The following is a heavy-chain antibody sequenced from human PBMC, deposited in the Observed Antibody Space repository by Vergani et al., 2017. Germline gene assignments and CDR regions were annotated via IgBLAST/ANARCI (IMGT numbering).Heavy chain of an antibody. D-gene: IGHD1-1*01. CDR1: GFTSSYYG. CDR3: ATKSCGTPGCQIGYFRE. V-gene: IGHV3-30*03. Sequence: QVHLVESGGGVVQPGRSLRLSCVVSGFTSSYYGMHWVRQAPGKGLEWVAVISYYGTQKYYADSVKGRFTISRDNSKSTLYLQMNSLRTEDTDVYYCATKSCGTPGCQIGYFREWGQGTLVTVSS. J-gene: IGHJ1*01. CDR2: ISYYGTQK.